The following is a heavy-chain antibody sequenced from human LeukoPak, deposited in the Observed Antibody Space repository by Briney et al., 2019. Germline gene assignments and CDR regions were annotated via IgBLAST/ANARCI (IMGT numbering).Heavy chain of an antibody. CDR2: IGTAGDT. J-gene: IGHJ4*02. CDR1: GFTFSSYD. V-gene: IGHV3-13*01. CDR3: ARGLFPEFYY. Sequence: PAGSLRLSCAASGFTFSSYDMHWVRQATGKGLEWVSAIGTAGDTYYPDPVKGRFTISREDAKNSLYLQMNSLRGGDTAVYYCARGLFPEFYYWGQGTLVSVSS.